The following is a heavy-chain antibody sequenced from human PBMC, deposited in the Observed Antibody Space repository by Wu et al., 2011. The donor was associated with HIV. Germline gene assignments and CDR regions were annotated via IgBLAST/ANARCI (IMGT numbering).Heavy chain of an antibody. Sequence: VKKPGASVKVSCKASGYTFTDYYLHWVRQAPGQGLDWVGWINPNSGGTNYAQKFQGRVTMTRDTSISTAYMELSRLRSDDTAVYYCVRDNTIIVVVPSTEYGMDVWGQGTTVTVSS. D-gene: IGHD3-22*01. V-gene: IGHV1-2*02. J-gene: IGHJ6*02. CDR3: VRDNTIIVVVPSTEYGMDV. CDR1: GYTFTDYY. CDR2: INPNSGGT.